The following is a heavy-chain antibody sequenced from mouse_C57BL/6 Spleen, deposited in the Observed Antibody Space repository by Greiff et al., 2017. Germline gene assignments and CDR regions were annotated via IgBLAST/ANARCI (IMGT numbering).Heavy chain of an antibody. J-gene: IGHJ4*01. Sequence: EVKVVESGGGLVQPGGSLKLSCAASGFTFSDYGMAWVRQAPRQGPEWVAFISNLAYSIYYADTVTGRFTISRENAKNTLYLEMSSLRSESTTMYYCAREHYDYDNSAMDYWGQGTSVTVSS. CDR2: ISNLAYSI. D-gene: IGHD2-4*01. V-gene: IGHV5-15*01. CDR3: AREHYDYDNSAMDY. CDR1: GFTFSDYG.